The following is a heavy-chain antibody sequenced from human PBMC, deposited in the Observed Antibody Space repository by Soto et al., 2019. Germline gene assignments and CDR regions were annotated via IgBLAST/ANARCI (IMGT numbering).Heavy chain of an antibody. V-gene: IGHV4-59*03. Sequence: SETLSLTCTVSDGSIGNYYWTWIRQSPEKGLEWIGYIFYIGSTNYNPALKSRVTISEDRSKNQVFLTLRSVTAADTAVYFCVRSVSSSRFDRRAPRTLVTGSS. CDR2: IFYIGST. CDR1: DGSIGNYY. J-gene: IGHJ5*02. CDR3: VRSVSSSRFDR.